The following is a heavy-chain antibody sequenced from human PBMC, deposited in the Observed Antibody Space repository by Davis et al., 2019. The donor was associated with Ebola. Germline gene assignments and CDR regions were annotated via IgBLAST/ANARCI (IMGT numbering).Heavy chain of an antibody. J-gene: IGHJ6*02. Sequence: PGGSLRLSCAVYGGSFSGYYWSWIRQPPGKGLEWIGEINHSGSTNYNPSLKSRVTISVDTSKNQFSLKLSSVTAADTAVYYCARDAWAYCGGDCYAKENYYYYYGMDVWGQGTTVTVSS. CDR3: ARDAWAYCGGDCYAKENYYYYYGMDV. V-gene: IGHV4-34*01. CDR1: GGSFSGYY. CDR2: INHSGST. D-gene: IGHD2-21*02.